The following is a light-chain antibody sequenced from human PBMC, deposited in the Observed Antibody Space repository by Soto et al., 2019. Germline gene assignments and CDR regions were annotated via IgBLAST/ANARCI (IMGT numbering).Light chain of an antibody. Sequence: DIQMTQSPSTLSASVGDRVTITCRDSQSISDWLAWYQQIPGRAPKLLIYDASTLQSGVPSRFSGSGSGTEFILTISSLQHDDSATYYCQEYKSATFGQGTKLQIK. CDR2: DAS. CDR1: QSISDW. V-gene: IGKV1-5*01. J-gene: IGKJ2*01. CDR3: QEYKSAT.